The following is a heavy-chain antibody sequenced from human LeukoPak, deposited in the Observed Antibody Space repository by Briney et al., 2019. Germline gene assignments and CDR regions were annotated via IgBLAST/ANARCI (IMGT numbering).Heavy chain of an antibody. J-gene: IGHJ4*02. CDR3: ARRRYSYGARRPFDY. CDR2: INHSGST. CDR1: GFTFSSYE. V-gene: IGHV4-34*01. D-gene: IGHD5-18*01. Sequence: GSLRLSCAASGFTFSSYEMNWIRQPPGKGLEWIGEINHSGSTNYNPSLKSRVTISVDTSKNQFSLKLSSVTAADTAVYYCARRRYSYGARRPFDYWGQGTLVTVSS.